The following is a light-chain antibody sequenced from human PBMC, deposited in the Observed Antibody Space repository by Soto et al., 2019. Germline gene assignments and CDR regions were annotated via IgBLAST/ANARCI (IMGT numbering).Light chain of an antibody. CDR1: QSVFTY. V-gene: IGKV3-11*01. J-gene: IGKJ1*01. CDR3: QHRSNWPGT. Sequence: EVVLTQSPATLSLSPGDRATLSCRASQSVFTYLAWYQQKPGKAPRLLIYDVSDRATGIPARFTGSGSGTDFTLTISSLEPEDFAVYYCQHRSNWPGTFGQGTKVEIK. CDR2: DVS.